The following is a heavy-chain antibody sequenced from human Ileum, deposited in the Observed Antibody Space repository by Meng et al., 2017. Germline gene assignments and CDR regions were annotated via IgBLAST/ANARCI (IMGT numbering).Heavy chain of an antibody. CDR1: GYNFRNYP. Sequence: QVQLVQSGAEVKKVGASQQVSCTASGYNFRNYPLHWVRQATGQRPEWMGWINAGNGNIKISQKFQGRITITSDTSATAYMELSSLRSEDTAVYFCARENDNWNYFDYWGQGSLVTVSS. D-gene: IGHD1-1*01. V-gene: IGHV1-3*01. J-gene: IGHJ4*02. CDR2: INAGNGNI. CDR3: ARENDNWNYFDY.